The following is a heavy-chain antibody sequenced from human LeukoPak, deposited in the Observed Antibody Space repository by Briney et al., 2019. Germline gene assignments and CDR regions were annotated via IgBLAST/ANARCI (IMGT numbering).Heavy chain of an antibody. J-gene: IGHJ5*02. CDR2: IYPGDFDT. CDR1: GYSFTIYC. Sequence: GESLKISCKHSGYSFTIYCLGWLRQLPGKGLERMASIYPGDFDTRYSPSFQGHVTISADKSISTAYLHWSSLKALDTAMYYCARHRGYCSSTACPTPLDPWGQGTLVTVSS. CDR3: ARHRGYCSSTACPTPLDP. D-gene: IGHD2-2*03. V-gene: IGHV5-51*01.